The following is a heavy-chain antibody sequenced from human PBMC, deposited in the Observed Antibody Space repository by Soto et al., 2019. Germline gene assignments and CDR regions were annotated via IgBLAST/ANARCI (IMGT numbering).Heavy chain of an antibody. D-gene: IGHD4-17*01. V-gene: IGHV3-11*05. CDR2: ISSSSSYT. CDR3: ASMGKTTVTNKDY. J-gene: IGHJ4*02. CDR1: GFTFSDYY. Sequence: QVQLVESGGGLVKPGGSLRLSCAASGFTFSDYYMSWIRQAPGKGLEWVSYISSSSSYTNYADSVKGRFTISRDNAKNSLYLQMNSLIAEDTAVYYCASMGKTTVTNKDYWGQGTLVTVSS.